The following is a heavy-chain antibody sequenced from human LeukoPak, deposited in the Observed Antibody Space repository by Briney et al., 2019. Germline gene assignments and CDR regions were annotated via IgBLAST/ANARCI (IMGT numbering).Heavy chain of an antibody. CDR2: ISSSGSTI. V-gene: IGHV3-48*03. D-gene: IGHD6-19*01. CDR3: ARDSSGWNYYYYYMDV. Sequence: GGSLRLSCAASGFTFSSYEMNWVRQAPGKGLEWVSYISSSGSTIYYADSVKGRFTISRDNAKNSLYLQMNSLRAEDTAVYYCARDSSGWNYYYYYMDVWGKGTTVTISS. CDR1: GFTFSSYE. J-gene: IGHJ6*03.